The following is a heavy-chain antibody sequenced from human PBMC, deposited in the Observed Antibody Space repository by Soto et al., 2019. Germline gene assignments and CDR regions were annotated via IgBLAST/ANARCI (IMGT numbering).Heavy chain of an antibody. CDR1: GGSILDSTYY. V-gene: IGHV4-61*05. CDR2: IYYSGTA. Sequence: SETLSLTCTVSGGSILDSTYYWAWIRQPPGKGLEWIAYIYYSGTATYNPSLNSRVAISLDMSKNQISLTLSSVTAADTAVYYCAGLGAYYQSLDPWGQGTLVTVSS. D-gene: IGHD3-22*01. CDR3: AGLGAYYQSLDP. J-gene: IGHJ5*02.